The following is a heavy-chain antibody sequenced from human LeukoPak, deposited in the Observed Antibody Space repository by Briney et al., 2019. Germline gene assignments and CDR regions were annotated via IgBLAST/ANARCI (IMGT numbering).Heavy chain of an antibody. CDR1: GFTFSSYA. Sequence: GGSLRLSCAASGFTFSSYAMRWVRQAPGKGLEWVAVISYDGSNKYYADSVKGRFTISRDNSKNTLYLQMNSLRAEDTAVYYCAREKRITIFGVVINSDGMDVWGQGTTVTVSS. J-gene: IGHJ6*02. D-gene: IGHD3-3*01. V-gene: IGHV3-30-3*01. CDR3: AREKRITIFGVVINSDGMDV. CDR2: ISYDGSNK.